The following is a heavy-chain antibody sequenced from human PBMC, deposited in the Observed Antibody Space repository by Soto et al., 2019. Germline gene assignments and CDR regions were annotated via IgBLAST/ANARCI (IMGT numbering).Heavy chain of an antibody. J-gene: IGHJ4*02. CDR2: IWYDGSNK. D-gene: IGHD6-13*01. V-gene: IGHV3-33*01. CDR1: GFTFSSYG. Sequence: QVQLVESGGGVVQPGRSLRLSCAASGFTFSSYGMHWVRQAPGKGLEWVADIWYDGSNKYYVDSVKGRFTISRDNSKNTSYLQMNSLRAEDTAAYYCAIDQGGYFDYWGQGTLVTVSS. CDR3: AIDQGGYFDY.